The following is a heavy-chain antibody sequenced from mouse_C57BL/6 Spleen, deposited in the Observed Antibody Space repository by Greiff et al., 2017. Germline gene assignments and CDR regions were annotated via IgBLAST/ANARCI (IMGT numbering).Heavy chain of an antibody. CDR2: IYPGGGRI. CDR1: GYTFTEYT. Sequence: VQLEESGAELVKPGASVKLSCKASGYTFTEYTINWVKQRSGQGLEWSGWIYPGGGRIKYNEQFKDKATLTADKSSNTFYMELSRLTSDDSAVYYCARSYNPYYLDYWGQGTTLTVSS. D-gene: IGHD1-3*01. V-gene: IGHV1-62-2*01. CDR3: ARSYNPYYLDY. J-gene: IGHJ2*01.